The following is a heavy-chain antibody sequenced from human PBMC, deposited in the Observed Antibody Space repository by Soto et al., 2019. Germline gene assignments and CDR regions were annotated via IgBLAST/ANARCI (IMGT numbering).Heavy chain of an antibody. CDR3: ARSVRGVTPFDY. J-gene: IGHJ4*02. V-gene: IGHV4-31*03. CDR1: GGSISSGGYY. Sequence: SETLSLTCTVSGGSISSGGYYWSWIRQHPGKGLEWIGYIYYSGSTYYNPSLKSRVTISVDTSKNQFSLKLSSVTAADTAVYYCARSVRGVTPFDYWGQGTLVTVSS. CDR2: IYYSGST. D-gene: IGHD3-10*01.